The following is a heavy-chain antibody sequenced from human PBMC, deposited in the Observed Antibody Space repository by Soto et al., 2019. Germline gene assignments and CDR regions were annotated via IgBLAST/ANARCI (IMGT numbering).Heavy chain of an antibody. CDR2: INHSGST. Sequence: KPSETLSLTCAVYGGSFSGYYWSWIRQPPGKGLEWIGEINHSGSTNYNPSLKSRVTISVDTSKNQFSLKLSSVTAADTAVYYCARDIMITFGGGPIYGMDVWGQGTTVTVSS. D-gene: IGHD3-16*01. CDR3: ARDIMITFGGGPIYGMDV. CDR1: GGSFSGYY. V-gene: IGHV4-34*01. J-gene: IGHJ6*02.